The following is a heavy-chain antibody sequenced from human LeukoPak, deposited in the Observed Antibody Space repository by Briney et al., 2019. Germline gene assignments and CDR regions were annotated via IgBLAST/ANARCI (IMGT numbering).Heavy chain of an antibody. CDR2: INPNSGGT. D-gene: IGHD5-24*01. CDR1: GYTFTGYY. J-gene: IGHJ6*03. Sequence: ASVKVSCKASGYTFTGYYMHWVRQAPGQGLEWMGCINPNSGGTNYAQKFQGRVTMTRDTSISTAYMELSRLRSDDTAVYYCARVDMATIAYYMDVWGKGTTVTVSS. CDR3: ARVDMATIAYYMDV. V-gene: IGHV1-2*02.